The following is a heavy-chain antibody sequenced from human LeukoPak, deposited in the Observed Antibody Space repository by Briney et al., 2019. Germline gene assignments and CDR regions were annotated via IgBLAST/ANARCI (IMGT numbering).Heavy chain of an antibody. Sequence: GGSLRLSCAASGFTFSSYSMNWARQAPGKGLEWVSSISSSSSYIYYADSVKGRFTISRDNAKNSLYLQMNSLRAEDTAVYYCARTGGSSYFDYWGQGTLVTVSS. J-gene: IGHJ4*02. V-gene: IGHV3-21*01. CDR1: GFTFSSYS. CDR2: ISSSSSYI. CDR3: ARTGGSSYFDY. D-gene: IGHD2-15*01.